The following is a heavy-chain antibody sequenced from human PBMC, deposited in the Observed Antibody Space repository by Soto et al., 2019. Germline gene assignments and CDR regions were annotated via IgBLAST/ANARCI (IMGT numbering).Heavy chain of an antibody. CDR2: IWHDGSND. D-gene: IGHD1-26*01. J-gene: IGHJ6*02. CDR1: GFTFSNYG. Sequence: PGGSLRLSCAASGFTFSNYGMHWVRQAPGKGLEWVAIIWHDGSNDYYVDSVKGRFTISRDNSKNTLSLQMNSLRAEDTAVYYCARDRWEFQLFYYGLDVWGQGTTVTVS. CDR3: ARDRWEFQLFYYGLDV. V-gene: IGHV3-33*01.